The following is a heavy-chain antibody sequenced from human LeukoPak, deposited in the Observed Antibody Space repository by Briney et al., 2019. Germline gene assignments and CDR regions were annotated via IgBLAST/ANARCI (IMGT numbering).Heavy chain of an antibody. CDR1: GYTFTSYG. D-gene: IGHD2-15*01. CDR3: ARDPGAVTLEH. J-gene: IGHJ4*02. Sequence: ASVKVSCKASGYTFTSYGISWVRQAPGQGPEGMGYISAYNGNTNYAQKVQGRVTLTTDTSTSTAYMELRSLRSDDTAVYYCARDPGAVTLEHWGQGTLVTVSS. CDR2: ISAYNGNT. V-gene: IGHV1-18*01.